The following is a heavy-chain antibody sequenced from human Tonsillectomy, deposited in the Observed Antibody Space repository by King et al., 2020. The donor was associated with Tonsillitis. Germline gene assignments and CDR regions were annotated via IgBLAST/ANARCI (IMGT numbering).Heavy chain of an antibody. CDR3: ANHLTPVITHYYYYMDV. CDR1: GFTFSSYA. D-gene: IGHD4-23*01. CDR2: ISGSGAST. J-gene: IGHJ6*03. Sequence: EVQLVESGGGLIQPGGSLRLSCAASGFTFSSYAMSWVRQAPGKGLEWVSAISGSGASTYYADSVKGRFTISRDNSKNILYLQMNSLRADDTALYYCANHLTPVITHYYYYMDVWGKGTTVTVSS. V-gene: IGHV3-23*04.